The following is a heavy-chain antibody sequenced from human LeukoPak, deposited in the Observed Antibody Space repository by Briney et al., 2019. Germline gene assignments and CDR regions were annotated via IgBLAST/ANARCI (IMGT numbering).Heavy chain of an antibody. D-gene: IGHD6-13*01. Sequence: GGSLRLSCAASGFTFDDFAMHWVRQAPGKGLEWVSGISWNSDSIDYADSVKGRFTISRDNAKNSLYLQMNSLRPEDMALYYCAKVAAAGNWYFDLWGRGTLVTVYS. J-gene: IGHJ2*01. CDR1: GFTFDDFA. V-gene: IGHV3-9*03. CDR2: ISWNSDSI. CDR3: AKVAAAGNWYFDL.